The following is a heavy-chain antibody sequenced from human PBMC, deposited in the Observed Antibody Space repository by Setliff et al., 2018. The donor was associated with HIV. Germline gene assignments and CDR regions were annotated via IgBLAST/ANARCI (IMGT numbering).Heavy chain of an antibody. D-gene: IGHD6-13*01. Sequence: ASVKVSCKTSGYAFTDYSIHWVRQAPGQGLEWVGRINPDSRGTDYAQTFQGRVTMTRDTSVSTAYMELSRLKSDDTAVFYCARGVKGIATTGKYYFDYWGQGTLVTVSS. CDR3: ARGVKGIATTGKYYFDY. V-gene: IGHV1-2*06. CDR2: INPDSRGT. J-gene: IGHJ4*02. CDR1: GYAFTDYS.